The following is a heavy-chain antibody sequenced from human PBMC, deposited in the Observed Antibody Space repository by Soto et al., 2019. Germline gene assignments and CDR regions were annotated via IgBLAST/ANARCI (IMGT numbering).Heavy chain of an antibody. J-gene: IGHJ5*02. CDR2: MNPNSGNT. D-gene: IGHD2-15*01. Sequence: QVQLVQSGAEVKKPGASVKVSCKASGYTFTSYDIIWVRQATGQGLEWMGWMNPNSGNTGYAQKFQGRVTMTRNTSISTAYMELSSLRSEDTAVYYCAREGYCSGGSCYSLDPWGQGTLVTVSS. CDR1: GYTFTSYD. CDR3: AREGYCSGGSCYSLDP. V-gene: IGHV1-8*01.